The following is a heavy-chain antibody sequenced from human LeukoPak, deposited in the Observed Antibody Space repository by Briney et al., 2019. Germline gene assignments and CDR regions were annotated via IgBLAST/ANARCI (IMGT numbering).Heavy chain of an antibody. CDR1: GGSISSSSYY. D-gene: IGHD3-22*01. CDR2: IYYSGST. J-gene: IGHJ5*02. V-gene: IGHV4-39*01. CDR3: ARLQATYYYDSSGYYPGGGYNWFDP. Sequence: SETLSLTCTVSGGSISSSSYYWGRIRQPPGKGLEWIGSIYYSGSTYYNPSLKSRVTISVDTSKNQFSLKLSSVTAADTAVYYCARLQATYYYDSSGYYPGGGYNWFDPWGQGTLVTVSS.